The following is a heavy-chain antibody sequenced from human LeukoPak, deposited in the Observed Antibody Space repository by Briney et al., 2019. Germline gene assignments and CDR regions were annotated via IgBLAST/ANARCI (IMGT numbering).Heavy chain of an antibody. D-gene: IGHD3-22*01. CDR2: ISAYDGST. CDR3: ARAPYYYDSSGYYGY. Sequence: ASVKVSCKASGYTFTSYGISWVRQAPGQGLEWMGWISAYDGSTNYAQKLQGRVTMTTDTSTSTAYMELRSLRSDDTAVYYCARAPYYYDSSGYYGYWGQGTLVTVSS. J-gene: IGHJ4*02. V-gene: IGHV1-18*01. CDR1: GYTFTSYG.